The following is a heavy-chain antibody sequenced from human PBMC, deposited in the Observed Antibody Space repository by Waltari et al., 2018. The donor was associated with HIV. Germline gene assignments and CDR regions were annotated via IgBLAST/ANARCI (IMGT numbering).Heavy chain of an antibody. J-gene: IGHJ4*02. CDR2: INGDESRI. D-gene: IGHD6-19*01. CDR1: GFTLSNYW. Sequence: EVQLVESGGGLVQPGGSLRISCVASGFTLSNYWMPWVRQGPGKGLVWVSRINGDESRILYADSVKGRFTISRDNARNTLYLQMNSLRAEDTAVYYCARRHSSEGILDYWGQGTLVTVSS. V-gene: IGHV3-74*01. CDR3: ARRHSSEGILDY.